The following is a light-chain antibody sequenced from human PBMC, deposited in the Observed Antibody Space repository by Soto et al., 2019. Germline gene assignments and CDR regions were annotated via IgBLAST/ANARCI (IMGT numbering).Light chain of an antibody. CDR2: AGT. Sequence: DLQMTQSPSSLSASVGDRVIITCRASQSISTYLNWYQRMPGIAPKLLIFAGTTFQSGVPSRFSGSGSGTDFTLPISSLQPEDFATYYCQQSYSTPWTFGQGTKVEI. V-gene: IGKV1-39*01. J-gene: IGKJ1*01. CDR3: QQSYSTPWT. CDR1: QSISTY.